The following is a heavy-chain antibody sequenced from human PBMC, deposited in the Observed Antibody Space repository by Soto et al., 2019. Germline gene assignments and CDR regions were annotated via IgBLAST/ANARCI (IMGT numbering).Heavy chain of an antibody. CDR2: INHSGST. J-gene: IGHJ4*02. Sequence: ASETLSLTCAVYGGSFSGYYWSWIRQPPGKGLEWIGEINHSGSTNYNPSLKSRVTISVDNSKNTLYLQMSSLRAEDTAVYYCAKVLFSKVEEIVLYGPFDYWGQGTLVTVSS. CDR1: GGSFSGYY. D-gene: IGHD5-12*01. CDR3: AKVLFSKVEEIVLYGPFDY. V-gene: IGHV4-34*01.